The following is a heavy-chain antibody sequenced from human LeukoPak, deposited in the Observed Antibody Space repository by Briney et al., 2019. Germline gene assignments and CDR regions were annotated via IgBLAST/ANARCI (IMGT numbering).Heavy chain of an antibody. CDR1: GYTFSNYG. Sequence: ASVKVSCEASGYTFSNYGISWVRQAPGQGLEWMGIINPSGGSTSYAQKFQGRVTMTRDTSTSTVYMELSSLRSEDTAVYYCARESREYYFDYWGQGTLVTVSS. J-gene: IGHJ4*02. CDR2: INPSGGST. CDR3: ARESREYYFDY. V-gene: IGHV1-46*01.